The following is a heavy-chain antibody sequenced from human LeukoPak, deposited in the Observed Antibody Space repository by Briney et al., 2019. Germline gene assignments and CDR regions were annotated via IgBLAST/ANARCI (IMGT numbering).Heavy chain of an antibody. CDR2: ISSSGSTI. CDR3: ARDFEADWLSENDAFDI. CDR1: GFTFSSYE. V-gene: IGHV3-48*03. J-gene: IGHJ3*02. D-gene: IGHD3-9*01. Sequence: GGSLRLSCAASGFTFSSYEMNWARQAPGKGLEWVSYISSSGSTIYYADSVKGRFTISRDNAKNSLYLQMNSLRAEDTAVYYCARDFEADWLSENDAFDIWGQGTMVTVSS.